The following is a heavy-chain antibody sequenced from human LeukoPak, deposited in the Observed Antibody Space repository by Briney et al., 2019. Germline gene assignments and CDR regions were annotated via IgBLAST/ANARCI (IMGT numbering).Heavy chain of an antibody. CDR1: GFTFSSYA. CDR2: ISNNGDST. D-gene: IGHD1-26*01. V-gene: IGHV3-64*01. J-gene: IGHJ4*02. CDR3: VRVSGSYGY. Sequence: GGSLRLSCVASGFTFSSYAMHWVRQAPGKGLEYVSAISNNGDSTFYANSVKGRFNISRDNSKNTLYLQMASLRAEDLAVYYCVRVSGSYGYWGQGTLVTVSS.